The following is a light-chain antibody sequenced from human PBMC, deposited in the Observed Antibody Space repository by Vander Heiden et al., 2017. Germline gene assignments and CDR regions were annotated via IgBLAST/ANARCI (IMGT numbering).Light chain of an antibody. V-gene: IGLV3-25*03. CDR3: QYADSSGTYVV. J-gene: IGLJ2*01. Sequence: SYELTQPPSVSVSPGQTARITCSGDALPKQYAYWYQQKPGQAPVRVIFNDSERPSGIPERFSGSSSGTNATFKTSGVQAEDEADYYCQYADSSGTYVVFGGGTKMTVL. CDR1: ALPKQY. CDR2: NDS.